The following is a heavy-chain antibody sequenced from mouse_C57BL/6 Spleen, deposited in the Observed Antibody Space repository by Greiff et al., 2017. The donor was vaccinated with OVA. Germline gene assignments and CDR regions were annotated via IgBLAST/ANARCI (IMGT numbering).Heavy chain of an antibody. V-gene: IGHV10-1*01. D-gene: IGHD1-1*01. CDR3: VIPDYYGSSWYFDV. J-gene: IGHJ1*03. CDR1: GFSFNTYA. Sequence: EVQLVESGGGLVQPKGSLKLSCAASGFSFNTYAMNWVRQAPGKGLEWVARVRSYSNNYATYYADSVKDRFTISRDDSESMLYLQMNNLKAEDTAMYYCVIPDYYGSSWYFDVWGTGTTVTVSS. CDR2: VRSYSNNYAT.